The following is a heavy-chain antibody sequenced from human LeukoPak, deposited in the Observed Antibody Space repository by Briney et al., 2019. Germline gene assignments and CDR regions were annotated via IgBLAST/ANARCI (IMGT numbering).Heavy chain of an antibody. J-gene: IGHJ4*02. V-gene: IGHV3-30*02. CDR3: AKAISVGATTDAAD. D-gene: IGHD1-26*01. Sequence: GGSLSLSCAASGFTFGSYGMHWVRQAPGRGLEWVAFIRYDRSNNYYADSVKGRFTISRDNSKNTLYLQMNSLRAEDTAVYSCAKAISVGATTDAADWGQGTLVTVSS. CDR1: GFTFGSYG. CDR2: IRYDRSNN.